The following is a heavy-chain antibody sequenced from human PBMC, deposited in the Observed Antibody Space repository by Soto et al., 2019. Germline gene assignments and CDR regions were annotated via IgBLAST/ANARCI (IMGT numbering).Heavy chain of an antibody. D-gene: IGHD2-2*01. J-gene: IGHJ4*02. Sequence: QVQLQESGPGLVKPSQTLSLTCTVSGGSISSGGYYWSWIRQHPGKGLEWIGYIYYSGSTYYNPSLKSRVTISVDTSKNQFSLKLSSVTAADTAVYYCASRRNRGYCISTSCFGQYYFDYWGQGTLVTVSS. CDR3: ASRRNRGYCISTSCFGQYYFDY. V-gene: IGHV4-31*03. CDR2: IYYSGST. CDR1: GGSISSGGYY.